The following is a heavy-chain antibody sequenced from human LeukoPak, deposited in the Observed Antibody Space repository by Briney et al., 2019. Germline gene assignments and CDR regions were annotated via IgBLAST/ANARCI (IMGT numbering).Heavy chain of an antibody. V-gene: IGHV4-61*08. D-gene: IGHD2/OR15-2a*01. Sequence: PSETLSLTCTVSGGSASSSGYSWNWIRQPPGKTLEWIGYTYYSGSTNYNPSLKSRVTLSVDTSKNQFSLKLTSVTAADTAVYYCALRRLTSSQIIEDNWFGPWGQGTLVTVSS. CDR2: TYYSGST. CDR3: ALRRLTSSQIIEDNWFGP. J-gene: IGHJ5*02. CDR1: GGSASSSGYS.